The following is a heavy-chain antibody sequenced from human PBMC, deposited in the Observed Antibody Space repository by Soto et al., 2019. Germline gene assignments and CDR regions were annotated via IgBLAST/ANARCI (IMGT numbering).Heavy chain of an antibody. D-gene: IGHD3-3*01. CDR3: ARLVTIFGVVIHGMDV. J-gene: IGHJ6*02. CDR2: IYSGGST. CDR1: GFTISSNY. V-gene: IGHV3-53*01. Sequence: GGSLRLSCAASGFTISSNYMSWVRQAPGKGLEWVSVIYSGGSTYYADSAKGRFTISRDNSKNTLYLQMNSLRAEDTAVYYCARLVTIFGVVIHGMDVWGQGTTVTVSS.